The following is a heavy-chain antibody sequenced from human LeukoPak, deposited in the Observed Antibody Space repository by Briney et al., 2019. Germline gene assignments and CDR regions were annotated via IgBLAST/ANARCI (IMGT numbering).Heavy chain of an antibody. J-gene: IGHJ4*02. CDR1: GGSFSGYY. D-gene: IGHD5-24*01. Sequence: SETLSLTCGVYGGSFSGYYWSWIRQPPGKGLEWIGEINPRGSTNCNPSLKSRVTLSADTSKNQFSLTLNSVTAADTAVYYCARRRLGYYFDYWGQGTLVTVSS. CDR3: ARRRLGYYFDY. V-gene: IGHV4-34*01. CDR2: INPRGST.